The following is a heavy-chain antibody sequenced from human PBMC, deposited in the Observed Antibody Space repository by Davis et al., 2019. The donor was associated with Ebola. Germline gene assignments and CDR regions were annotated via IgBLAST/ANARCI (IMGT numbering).Heavy chain of an antibody. CDR3: ARSYSSGWPFDP. J-gene: IGHJ5*02. V-gene: IGHV4-30-4*01. CDR1: GGAIGSEEFY. Sequence: MPSETLSLTCTVSGGAIGSEEFYCTSFRHPPRQGLEWIGFINYIGSTYYIPSLRSRVTMSLDTSKTQFSLKVTSVTAADTAVYYCARSYSSGWPFDPWGQGTLVTVSS. CDR2: INYIGST. D-gene: IGHD6-19*01.